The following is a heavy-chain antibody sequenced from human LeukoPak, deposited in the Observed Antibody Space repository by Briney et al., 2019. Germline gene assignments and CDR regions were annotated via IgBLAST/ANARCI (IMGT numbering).Heavy chain of an antibody. CDR3: ARDGGGVSSWVSH. V-gene: IGHV5-10-1*01. CDR1: GYSFSSYW. Sequence: PGESLKISCKGSGYSFSSYWISWVRQMPGKGLEWRGRIDPGDSFTKYRPSLEGRVTISADKSLSTVYLQWSSLKASDTAIYYCARDGGGVSSWVSHWGQGTLVTVSS. CDR2: IDPGDSFT. J-gene: IGHJ4*02. D-gene: IGHD2-8*02.